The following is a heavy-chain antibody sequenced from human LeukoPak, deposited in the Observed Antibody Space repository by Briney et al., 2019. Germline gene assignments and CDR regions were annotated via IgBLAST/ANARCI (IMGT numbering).Heavy chain of an antibody. CDR2: ISGNGGST. Sequence: PGGSLRLSCAASRFTFTSYAMSWVRQAPGKGLEWVSGISGNGGSTYYADSVKGRFTISRDNSKNSLYLQMNSLRTEDTALYYCAKDRAGGDGYYYYGMDVWGQGTTVTVSS. CDR1: RFTFTSYA. V-gene: IGHV3-43*02. CDR3: AKDRAGGDGYYYYGMDV. D-gene: IGHD5-24*01. J-gene: IGHJ6*02.